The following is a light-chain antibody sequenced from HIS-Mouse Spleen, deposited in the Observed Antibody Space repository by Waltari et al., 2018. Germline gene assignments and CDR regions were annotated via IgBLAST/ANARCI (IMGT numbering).Light chain of an antibody. J-gene: IGLJ2*01. Sequence: QSALTQPPSASGSPGQSVTISCTGTSSDVGGYNYVPWYQQPPGKAPKPMIYEVSKRPSGVPDRFSGSKSGNTASLTVSGLQAEDEADYYCSSYAGSNNVVFGGGTKLTVL. CDR2: EVS. CDR1: SSDVGGYNY. CDR3: SSYAGSNNVV. V-gene: IGLV2-8*01.